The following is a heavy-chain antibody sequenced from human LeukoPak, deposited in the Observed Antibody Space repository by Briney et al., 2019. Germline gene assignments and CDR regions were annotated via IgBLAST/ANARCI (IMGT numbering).Heavy chain of an antibody. Sequence: GGSLRLSCAASGFSFNSYEMNWVRQAPGEGPEWVSYISSSGSTIYYTDSVKGRFTISRDKAKNSLYLQMNSLRAEDTAVYYCARGYAGTLFYWGQGTLVTVSS. CDR2: ISSSGSTI. CDR3: ARGYAGTLFY. J-gene: IGHJ4*02. D-gene: IGHD4-23*01. CDR1: GFSFNSYE. V-gene: IGHV3-48*03.